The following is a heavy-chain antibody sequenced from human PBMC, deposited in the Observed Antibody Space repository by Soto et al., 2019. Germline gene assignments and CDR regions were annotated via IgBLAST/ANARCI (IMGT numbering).Heavy chain of an antibody. CDR3: ARDIGFDYVN. D-gene: IGHD3-16*01. V-gene: IGHV3-7*01. CDR1: GFNVMCYW. CDR2: IKEDGSEI. J-gene: IGHJ4*02. Sequence: GGSLRLSCGVSGFNVMCYWMSWVRQAPGKGLEWVASIKEDGSEIYYLQSVRGRFTISRDSAGNALHLAMNYLSAEDTAVYFCARDIGFDYVNWGQGTLVTVSS.